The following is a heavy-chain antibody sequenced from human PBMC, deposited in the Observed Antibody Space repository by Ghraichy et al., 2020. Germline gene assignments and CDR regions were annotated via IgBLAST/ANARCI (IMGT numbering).Heavy chain of an antibody. D-gene: IGHD3-22*01. V-gene: IGHV3-30*18. CDR1: GFTFSKYG. J-gene: IGHJ6*02. Sequence: GESLNISCAASGFTFSKYGMHWVRQAPGQGLEWVAVVSYDGGNKYYADSGRFTISRDNSKNTLYLQMNFLRPEDTAVYYCAKERDTSGYYSFRGDFYGMDVWGQGTTVTVSS. CDR2: VSYDGGNK. CDR3: AKERDTSGYYSFRGDFYGMDV.